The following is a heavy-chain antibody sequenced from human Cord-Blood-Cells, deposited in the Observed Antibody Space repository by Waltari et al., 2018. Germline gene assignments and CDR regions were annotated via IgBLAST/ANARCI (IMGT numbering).Heavy chain of an antibody. J-gene: IGHJ4*02. Sequence: QVQLVQSGAEVKKPGASVKVSCKASGYTFTGYYMHWVRQAPGQGLEWMGWINPNSGGTNYATKFQGRVTMTRDTSISTAYMELSRLRSDDTAVYYCARYSSSWYYSVDYFDYWGQGTLVTVSS. CDR2: INPNSGGT. V-gene: IGHV1-2*02. D-gene: IGHD6-13*01. CDR3: ARYSSSWYYSVDYFDY. CDR1: GYTFTGYY.